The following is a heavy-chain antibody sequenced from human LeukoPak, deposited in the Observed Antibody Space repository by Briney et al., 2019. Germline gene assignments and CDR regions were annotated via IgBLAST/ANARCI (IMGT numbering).Heavy chain of an antibody. Sequence: GGSLRLSCAASGFTFSSYWMSWVRQAPGKGLEWVANIKQDGNEKYYVDSVKGRFTISRDNAKNSLYLQMNSLRAEDTAVYYCARDSDNNWGNRFDFWGQGILVTVSP. J-gene: IGHJ4*02. CDR2: IKQDGNEK. CDR3: ARDSDNNWGNRFDF. CDR1: GFTFSSYW. D-gene: IGHD3-16*01. V-gene: IGHV3-7*01.